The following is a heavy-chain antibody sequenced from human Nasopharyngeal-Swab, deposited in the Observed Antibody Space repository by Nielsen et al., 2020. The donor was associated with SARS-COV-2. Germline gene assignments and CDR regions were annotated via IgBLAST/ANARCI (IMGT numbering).Heavy chain of an antibody. D-gene: IGHD5-18*01. J-gene: IGHJ4*02. CDR1: GFTFSSYA. CDR3: ARDRRIQLWFGGGYFDY. V-gene: IGHV3-23*01. CDR2: IGGSGGST. Sequence: GESLKISCAASGFTFSSYAMSWVRQAPGKGLEWVSSIGGSGGSTYYADSVEGRFTISRDNSKNTLYLQMNSLRAEDTAVYYCARDRRIQLWFGGGYFDYWGQGTLVTVSS.